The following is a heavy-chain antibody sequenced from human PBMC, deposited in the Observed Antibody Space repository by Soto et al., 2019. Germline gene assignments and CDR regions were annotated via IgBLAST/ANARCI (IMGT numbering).Heavy chain of an antibody. CDR2: ISSSSSTI. D-gene: IGHD2-2*02. CDR3: ARDTVEYTSPLHYFDY. J-gene: IGHJ4*02. CDR1: GFTFSSYS. Sequence: PGGSLRLSCAASGFTFSSYSMNWVRQAPGKGLEWVSYISSSSSTIYYADSVKGRFTISRDNAKNSLYLQMNSLRDEDTAVYYCARDTVEYTSPLHYFDYWGQGTLVTVSS. V-gene: IGHV3-48*02.